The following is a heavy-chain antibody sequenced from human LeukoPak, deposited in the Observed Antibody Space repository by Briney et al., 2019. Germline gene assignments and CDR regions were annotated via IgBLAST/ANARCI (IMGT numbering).Heavy chain of an antibody. J-gene: IGHJ4*01. V-gene: IGHV3-23*01. CDR1: GFTFSRYA. D-gene: IGHD3-22*01. Sequence: GGSLRLSCAASGFTFSRYAMSWVRQAPGKGLEWVSSISGSGGNTYYADSVKGRFTISRDNSKNTLYLQMNSLRAEDTAVYYCAKFPTYYYDTNGFYYFDYWGHRTLVTVSS. CDR2: ISGSGGNT. CDR3: AKFPTYYYDTNGFYYFDY.